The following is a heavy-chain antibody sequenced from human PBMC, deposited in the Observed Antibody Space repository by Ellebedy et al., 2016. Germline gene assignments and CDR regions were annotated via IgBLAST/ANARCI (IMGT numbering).Heavy chain of an antibody. CDR2: IKSNTDGGAT. V-gene: IGHV3-15*01. J-gene: IGHJ3*02. Sequence: GGSLRLSXAASGLTFNDAHMAWVRQAPGQGLEWLGPIKSNTDGGATGYADPVRGRFLISRDDSKNTLYLQMNSLKTEDSAVYYCTTDFRRQQVYFAFDIWGQGTMVTVSS. CDR3: TTDFRRQQVYFAFDI. CDR1: GLTFNDAH. D-gene: IGHD6-13*01.